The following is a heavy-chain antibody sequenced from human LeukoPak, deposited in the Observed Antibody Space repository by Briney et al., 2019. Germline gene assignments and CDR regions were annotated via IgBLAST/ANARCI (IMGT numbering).Heavy chain of an antibody. J-gene: IGHJ3*01. CDR3: VGVRVFTMIVSEPGQPYS. D-gene: IGHD3-22*01. Sequence: GGSLRLSCAASGFTVSSNYMSWVRQAPGKGLEWVSVIYSGGSTYYADSVKGRFTISRDNSKNTLYLQMNSLRAEDTAVYYCVGVRVFTMIVSEPGQPYSWGQGTMVTVSS. V-gene: IGHV3-53*01. CDR1: GFTVSSNY. CDR2: IYSGGST.